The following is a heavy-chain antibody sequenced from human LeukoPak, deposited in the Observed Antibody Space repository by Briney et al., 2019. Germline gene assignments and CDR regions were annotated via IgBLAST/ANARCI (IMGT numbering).Heavy chain of an antibody. V-gene: IGHV3-11*06. CDR1: GFTFSDYY. Sequence: GGSLRLSCAASGFTFSDYYMSWIRQAPGKGLEWVSYISSSSSYTNYADSVKGRFTISRDNAKNSLYLRMNSLRAEDTAVYYCARDFRYCSSTSCYGGWFDPWGQGTLVTVSS. CDR2: ISSSSSYT. J-gene: IGHJ5*02. CDR3: ARDFRYCSSTSCYGGWFDP. D-gene: IGHD2-2*01.